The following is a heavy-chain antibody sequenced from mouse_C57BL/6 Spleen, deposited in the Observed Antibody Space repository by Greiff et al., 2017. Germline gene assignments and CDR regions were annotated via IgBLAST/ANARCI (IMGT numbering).Heavy chain of an antibody. CDR1: GFTFSSYG. Sequence: VQLKESGGDLVKPGGSLKLSCAASGFTFSSYGMSWVRQTPDKRLEWVATISSGGSYTYYPDSVKGRFTISRDNAKNPLYLQMSSLKSEDTAMYYCARGTTYYAMDYWGQGTSVTVSS. CDR2: ISSGGSYT. CDR3: ARGTTYYAMDY. V-gene: IGHV5-6*01. J-gene: IGHJ4*01. D-gene: IGHD1-1*01.